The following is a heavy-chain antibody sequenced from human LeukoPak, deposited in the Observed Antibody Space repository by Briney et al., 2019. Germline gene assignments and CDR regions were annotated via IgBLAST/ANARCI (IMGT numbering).Heavy chain of an antibody. Sequence: ASVKVACKASGGTFSSYAISWVRQAPGQGLEWMGGIIPIFGTANYAQKFQGRVTITTDESTSTAYMVLSSLRSEDTAVYYCARDVGIRAFDIWGQGTMVTVSS. CDR2: IIPIFGTA. V-gene: IGHV1-69*05. D-gene: IGHD5-18*01. CDR1: GGTFSSYA. CDR3: ARDVGIRAFDI. J-gene: IGHJ3*02.